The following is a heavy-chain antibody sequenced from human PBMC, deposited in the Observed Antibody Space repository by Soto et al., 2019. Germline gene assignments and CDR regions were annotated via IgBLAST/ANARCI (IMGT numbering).Heavy chain of an antibody. CDR1: GFTFSSYA. CDR3: AKEASGLRAYYYYYYMEV. Sequence: GGSLSLSCAASGFTFSSYAMSWVRQAPGKGLEWVSAISGSGGSTYYADSVKGRFTISRDNSKNTLYLQMNSLRAEDTAVYYCAKEASGLRAYYYYYYMEVWGKGTTVTVPS. CDR2: ISGSGGST. D-gene: IGHD4-17*01. V-gene: IGHV3-23*01. J-gene: IGHJ6*03.